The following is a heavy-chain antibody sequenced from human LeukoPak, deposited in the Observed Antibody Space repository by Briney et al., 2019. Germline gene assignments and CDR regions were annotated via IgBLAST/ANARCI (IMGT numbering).Heavy chain of an antibody. CDR1: GFTFSSYA. Sequence: GGSLRLSCAASGFTFSSYAMSWVRQAPGKELEWVSAISGSGGSTYYADSVKGRFTISRDNSKNTLYLQMNSLRAEDTAVYYCAKGNDYDFWSGSTYNWFDPWGQGTLVTVSS. V-gene: IGHV3-23*01. D-gene: IGHD3-3*01. J-gene: IGHJ5*02. CDR2: ISGSGGST. CDR3: AKGNDYDFWSGSTYNWFDP.